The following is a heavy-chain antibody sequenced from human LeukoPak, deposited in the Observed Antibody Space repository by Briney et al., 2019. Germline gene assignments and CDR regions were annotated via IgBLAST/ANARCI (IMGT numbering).Heavy chain of an antibody. V-gene: IGHV4-30-4*01. CDR1: GGSISSGDYY. D-gene: IGHD3-9*01. CDR2: IYYSGST. J-gene: IGHJ4*02. CDR3: ASLNYDILDFDY. Sequence: PSETLSLTCTVSGGSISSGDYYWSWIRQPPGKGLEWIGYIYYSGSTYYNPSLKSRVTISLDTSKNQFSLKLTSVTAADTAVYYCASLNYDILDFDYWGQGTLVPVSS.